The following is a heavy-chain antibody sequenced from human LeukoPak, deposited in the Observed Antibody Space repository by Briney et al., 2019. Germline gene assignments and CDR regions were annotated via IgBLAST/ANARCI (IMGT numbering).Heavy chain of an antibody. V-gene: IGHV3-21*01. Sequence: PGGSLRLSCAASGFTFSSYNMNWVRQAPGKGLEWVSSISSSGTYTYYAVSVKGRFTISRDNAKNSLYPQMNSLRAEDTAVYYCALSYGMDVWGQGTTVTVSS. CDR3: ALSYGMDV. J-gene: IGHJ6*02. CDR1: GFTFSSYN. CDR2: ISSSGTYT.